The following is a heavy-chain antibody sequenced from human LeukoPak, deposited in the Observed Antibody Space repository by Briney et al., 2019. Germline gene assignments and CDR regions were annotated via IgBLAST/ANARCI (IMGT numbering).Heavy chain of an antibody. V-gene: IGHV3-23*01. D-gene: IGHD1-26*01. CDR2: ISGNGGAT. J-gene: IGHJ5*02. CDR3: ARTIVGATWDLPENWFDP. Sequence: PGGSLRLSCAASGFTFTSYAMSWVRQAPGKGLEWVSAISGNGGATYYADSVKGRFTISRDNSKNTLHLQMNSLRAEDTAVYYCARTIVGATWDLPENWFDPWGQGTLVTVSS. CDR1: GFTFTSYA.